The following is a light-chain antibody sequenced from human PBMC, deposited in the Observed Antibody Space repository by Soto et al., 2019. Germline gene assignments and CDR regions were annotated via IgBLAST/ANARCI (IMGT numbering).Light chain of an antibody. J-gene: IGKJ2*01. V-gene: IGKV4-1*01. CDR1: QPVLSRSNNKNY. CDR3: QQGHNWPLT. Sequence: DIVMTQSPDSLAVSLGERATINCKSSQPVLSRSNNKNYLSWYQQKPGQPPKLLISWASTRESGVPDRFSGSGSGTDFTLTISTLQAEDVAVYYCQQGHNWPLTFGQGTRLEI. CDR2: WAS.